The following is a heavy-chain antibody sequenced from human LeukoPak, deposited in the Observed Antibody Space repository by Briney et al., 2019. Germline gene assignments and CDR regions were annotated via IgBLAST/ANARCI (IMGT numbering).Heavy chain of an antibody. CDR3: ARIVVVPAAYDY. J-gene: IGHJ4*02. CDR2: IYYSGST. V-gene: IGHV4-39*01. Sequence: WVRQAPGKGLEWIGSIYYSGSTYYNPSLKSRVTISVDTSKNQFSLKLSSVTAADTAVYHCARIVVVPAAYDYWGQGTLVTVSS. D-gene: IGHD2-2*01.